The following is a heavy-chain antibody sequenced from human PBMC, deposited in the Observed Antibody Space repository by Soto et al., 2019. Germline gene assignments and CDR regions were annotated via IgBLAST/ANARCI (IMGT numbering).Heavy chain of an antibody. Sequence: SVKVSCKASGGTFSSYAISWVRQAPGQGFEWMGGIIPIFGTANYAQKFQGRVTITADESTSTAYMELSSLRSEDTAVYYCARDSGYSSGWYRGDVWGQGTTVTVSS. V-gene: IGHV1-69*13. CDR2: IIPIFGTA. D-gene: IGHD6-19*01. CDR1: GGTFSSYA. J-gene: IGHJ6*02. CDR3: ARDSGYSSGWYRGDV.